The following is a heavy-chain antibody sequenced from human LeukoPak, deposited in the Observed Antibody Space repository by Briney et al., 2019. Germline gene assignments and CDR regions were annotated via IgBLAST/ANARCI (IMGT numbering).Heavy chain of an antibody. CDR2: IKQDGSEK. V-gene: IGHV3-7*01. D-gene: IGHD3-3*01. Sequence: GGSLRLSCAASGFIFSSYGMHWVRQAPGKGLEWVANIKQDGSEKYYVDSVKGRFTISRDNAKNSLYLQLNSLRVEDTAVYYCASQRFLDYWGQGTLVTVSS. J-gene: IGHJ4*02. CDR1: GFIFSSYG. CDR3: ASQRFLDY.